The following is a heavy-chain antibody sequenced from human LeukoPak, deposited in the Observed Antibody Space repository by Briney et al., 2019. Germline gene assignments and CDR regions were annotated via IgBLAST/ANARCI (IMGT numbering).Heavy chain of an antibody. Sequence: VGSLRLSCAASGFTLSSYSMNWVRQAPGKGLEWVSSISSSSSYIYYADSVKGRFTISRDNAKNSLYLQMNSLRAEDTAVYYCARDSSGSYWGNDAFDIWGQGTMVTVSS. CDR2: ISSSSSYI. CDR1: GFTLSSYS. V-gene: IGHV3-21*01. J-gene: IGHJ3*02. CDR3: ARDSSGSYWGNDAFDI. D-gene: IGHD1-26*01.